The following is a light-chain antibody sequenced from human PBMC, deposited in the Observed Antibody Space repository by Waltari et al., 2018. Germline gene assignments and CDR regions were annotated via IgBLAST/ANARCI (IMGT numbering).Light chain of an antibody. J-gene: IGKJ4*01. CDR2: EAS. CDR3: QQRTSWPLT. Sequence: EMVLTQSPATLSLSPGERVTLSCRASQSISSNLGWYQQKPGQAPRLLIHEASKRATGIPARFLGSGSGTDFTLTISSLEAEDFAVYYCQQRTSWPLTFGGGTRVEVK. V-gene: IGKV3-11*01. CDR1: QSISSN.